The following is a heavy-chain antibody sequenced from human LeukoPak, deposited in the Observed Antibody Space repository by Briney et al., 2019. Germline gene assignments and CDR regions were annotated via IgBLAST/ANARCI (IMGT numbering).Heavy chain of an antibody. V-gene: IGHV3-9*01. D-gene: IGHD3-10*01. CDR3: AKATPYYYGSGSYYGPFDY. CDR1: GFTFDDYA. J-gene: IGHJ4*02. CDR2: ISWNSDSI. Sequence: PGGSLRLSCAASGFTFDDYAMHWVRQAPGKGLEWVSGISWNSDSIGYADSLKGRFTISRDNAKNSLYLQMYSLRAEDTALYYCAKATPYYYGSGSYYGPFDYWGQGTLVTVSS.